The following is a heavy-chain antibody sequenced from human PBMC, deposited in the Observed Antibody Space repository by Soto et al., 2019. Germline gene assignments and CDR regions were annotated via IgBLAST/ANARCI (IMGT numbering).Heavy chain of an antibody. CDR3: ARAYYDILTGPYGMDV. V-gene: IGHV4-39*07. Sequence: QLQLQESGPGLVKPSETLSLTCTVSGGSISSSSYYWGWIRQPPGKGLEWIGSIYYSGSTYYNPSLKSRVTISVDTSKNQFSLKLSSVTAADTAVYYCARAYYDILTGPYGMDVWGQGTTVTVSS. CDR1: GGSISSSSYY. J-gene: IGHJ6*02. CDR2: IYYSGST. D-gene: IGHD3-9*01.